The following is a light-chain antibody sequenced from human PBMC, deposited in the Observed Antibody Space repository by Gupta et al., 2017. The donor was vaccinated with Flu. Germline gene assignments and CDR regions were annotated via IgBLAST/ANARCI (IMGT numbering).Light chain of an antibody. J-gene: IGKJ1*01. CDR2: KAS. CDR1: QSISDW. Sequence: DIQLTQSPSTLSASAGDRGTITCRASQSISDWLAWYQQKPGKAPNLLIYKASALESGVPSRFSGSGSGTAFTLTISSLQPDDVATYYCQQYNSYSGTFGQGTKVETK. CDR3: QQYNSYSGT. V-gene: IGKV1-5*03.